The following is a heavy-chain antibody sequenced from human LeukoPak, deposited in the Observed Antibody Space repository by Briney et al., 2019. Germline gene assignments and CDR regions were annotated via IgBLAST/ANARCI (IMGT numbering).Heavy chain of an antibody. CDR2: IYYSGST. D-gene: IGHD6-19*01. V-gene: IGHV4-39*07. CDR1: GGSISSSSYY. CDR3: ARTAGSSGFDY. Sequence: SETLSLTCTVSGGSISSSSYYWGWIRQPPGKGLEWIGSIYYSGSTYYNPSLKSRVTISVDTSKNQFSLKLSSVTAADTAVYYCARTAGSSGFDYWGQGTLVTVSS. J-gene: IGHJ4*02.